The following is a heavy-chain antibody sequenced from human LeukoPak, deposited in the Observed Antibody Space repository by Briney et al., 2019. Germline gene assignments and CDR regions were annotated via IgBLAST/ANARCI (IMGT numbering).Heavy chain of an antibody. V-gene: IGHV3-7*01. CDR1: GFTFSSYA. CDR2: IKEDGSQK. J-gene: IGHJ4*02. CDR3: TGDQT. Sequence: GGSLRLTCAASGFTFSSYAMSWVRQAPGKGLEWVANIKEDGSQKYYMDSVKGRFTISRDNAKSSLFLQMNNLRVEDTAVYYCTGDQTWGQGTLVTVSS.